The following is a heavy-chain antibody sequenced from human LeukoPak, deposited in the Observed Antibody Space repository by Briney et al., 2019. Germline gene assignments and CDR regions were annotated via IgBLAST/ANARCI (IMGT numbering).Heavy chain of an antibody. V-gene: IGHV4-59*01. Sequence: SETLSLTCTVSGGSISSYYWSWIRQPPGKGLEWIGYIYCSGSTNYNPSLKSRVTISVDTSKNQFSLKLSSVTAADTAVYYCARATSSSWYRYWGQGTLVTVSS. CDR3: ARATSSSWYRY. CDR2: IYCSGST. D-gene: IGHD6-13*01. CDR1: GGSISSYY. J-gene: IGHJ4*02.